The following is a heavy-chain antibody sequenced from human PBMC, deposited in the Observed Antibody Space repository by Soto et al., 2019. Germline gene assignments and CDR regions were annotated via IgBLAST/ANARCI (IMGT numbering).Heavy chain of an antibody. V-gene: IGHV3-30-3*01. CDR2: ISYAGNDN. Sequence: QVQLVESGGGVVQPGRSLRLSCAASGFTLSSYVMHWVRQAPGKGLEWVARISYAGNDNYYADSVEGRFTISRDNSKKTLYLQMTSLRADDTAVYYCARDRQQWLEPAGGALPFWGQGTMVIVSS. CDR3: ARDRQQWLEPAGGALPF. J-gene: IGHJ3*01. CDR1: GFTLSSYV. D-gene: IGHD6-19*01.